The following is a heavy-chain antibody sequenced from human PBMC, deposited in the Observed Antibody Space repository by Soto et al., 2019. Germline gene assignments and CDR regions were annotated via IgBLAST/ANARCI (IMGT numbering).Heavy chain of an antibody. J-gene: IGHJ4*02. CDR3: ARDYGDGYYYFDL. V-gene: IGHV3-30-3*01. Sequence: QVQLVESGGGVVQPGRSLRLSCAASGFTFSDYTMHWDRQAPGKELEWVALMSSDGGNTHYTDSVKGRFTISRDNSKNTLYLQMDSLRPEDTTVYYCARDYGDGYYYFDLWGQGTLVTVSS. CDR2: MSSDGGNT. D-gene: IGHD5-12*01. CDR1: GFTFSDYT.